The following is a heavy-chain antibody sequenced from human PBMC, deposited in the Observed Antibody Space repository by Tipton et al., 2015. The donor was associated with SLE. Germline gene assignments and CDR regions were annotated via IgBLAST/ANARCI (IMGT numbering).Heavy chain of an antibody. V-gene: IGHV4-4*07. CDR3: ARENSGLDDDYFDY. J-gene: IGHJ4*02. CDR1: GGSFSGYY. CDR2: IYTSGST. D-gene: IGHD5-12*01. Sequence: TLSLTCAVYGGSFSGYYWSWIRQPAGKGLEWIGYIYTSGSTNYNPSLKSRVTISVDTSKNQFSLKLSSVTAADTAVYYCARENSGLDDDYFDYWGQGTLVTVSS.